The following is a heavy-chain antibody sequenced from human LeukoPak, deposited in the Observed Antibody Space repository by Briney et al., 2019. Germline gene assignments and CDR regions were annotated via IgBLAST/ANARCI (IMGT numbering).Heavy chain of an antibody. J-gene: IGHJ4*02. CDR1: GFNFSSYA. CDR3: AKNPYDILTGYSYRFDY. D-gene: IGHD3-9*01. CDR2: ISGSGGST. V-gene: IGHV3-23*01. Sequence: PGGSLRLSCAASGFNFSSYAMSWVRQAPGKGLEWVSAISGSGGSTYYADSVKGRFTISRDNSKNTLYLQMNSLRAEDTAVYYCAKNPYDILTGYSYRFDYWGQGTLVTVSS.